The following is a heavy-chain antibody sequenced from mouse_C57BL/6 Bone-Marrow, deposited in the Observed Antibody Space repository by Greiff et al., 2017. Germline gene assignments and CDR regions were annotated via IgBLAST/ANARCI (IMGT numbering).Heavy chain of an antibody. CDR1: GFNLKNIY. CDR2: IDPANGNT. Sequence: VQLQQSVAELVRPGASVKLSFTASGFNLKNIYMHWVKQRPEQGLGRIGRIDPANGNTKYAPKFQGKATITADTSSNTAYLQLSSLTSEDTAIYYYARVDYDYMYYLDYWGQGTTLTVSA. D-gene: IGHD2-4*01. J-gene: IGHJ2*01. V-gene: IGHV14-3*01. CDR3: ARVDYDYMYYLDY.